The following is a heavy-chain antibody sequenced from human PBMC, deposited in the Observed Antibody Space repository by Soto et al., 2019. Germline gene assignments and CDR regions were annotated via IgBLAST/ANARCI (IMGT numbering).Heavy chain of an antibody. CDR1: GYTFSDHD. V-gene: IGHV1-8*01. CDR2: MNPNSGDT. CDR3: VRVGGNWNDDYFDY. D-gene: IGHD1-1*01. J-gene: IGHJ4*02. Sequence: QVQLVQSGAEEKKPGASVKVSCEAYGYTFSDHDINWVRQASGQGPEWLGWMNPNSGDTGYAQNFQGRVTTTRGTSKRTAYMELSSLRSEDTAMYYCVRVGGNWNDDYFDYWAQGTLVTVSS.